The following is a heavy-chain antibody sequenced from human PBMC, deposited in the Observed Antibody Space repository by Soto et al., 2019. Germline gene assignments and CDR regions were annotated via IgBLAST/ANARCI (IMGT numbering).Heavy chain of an antibody. V-gene: IGHV4-39*07. D-gene: IGHD2-8*02. CDR1: GDSIRNRNYY. CDR2: INHSGST. J-gene: IGHJ4*02. Sequence: TSETLSLTCTVSGDSIRNRNYYWGWIRQPPGTGLEWIGEINHSGSTNYNPSLKSRVTISVDTSKNQFSLKLTSVTAADTAVYYCARDKITGLFDYWGQGTLVTVSS. CDR3: ARDKITGLFDY.